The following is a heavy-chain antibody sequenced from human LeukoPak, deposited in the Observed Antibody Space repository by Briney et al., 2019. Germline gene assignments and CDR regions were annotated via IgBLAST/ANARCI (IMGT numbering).Heavy chain of an antibody. CDR3: ARIIGWFGEPFDY. D-gene: IGHD3-10*01. Sequence: GGSLRLSCAASGLTFSNAWMSWVRQAPGKGLEWVANIKQDGSEKYYVDSVKGRFTISRDNAKNSLYLQMNSLRAEDTAVYYCARIIGWFGEPFDYWGQGTLVTVSS. CDR2: IKQDGSEK. CDR1: GLTFSNAW. V-gene: IGHV3-7*01. J-gene: IGHJ4*02.